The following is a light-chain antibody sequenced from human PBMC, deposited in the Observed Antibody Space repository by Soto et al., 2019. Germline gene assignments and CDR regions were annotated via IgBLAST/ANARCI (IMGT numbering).Light chain of an antibody. J-gene: IGLJ1*01. CDR1: SGHNSYS. Sequence: QLVLTQSPSASASLGASVKLTCTLSSGHNSYSIAWHQQQPEKGPRFLIKVNSDGSHSKGDGIPDRFSGSSSGAERYLTISSLQSEDEADYCCQTWGTFGTGTKVTVL. CDR2: VNSDGSH. CDR3: QTWGT. V-gene: IGLV4-69*01.